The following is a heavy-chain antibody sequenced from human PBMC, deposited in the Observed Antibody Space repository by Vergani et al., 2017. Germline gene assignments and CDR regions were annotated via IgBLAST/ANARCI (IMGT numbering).Heavy chain of an antibody. CDR1: GFTFGDYA. CDR3: TRAGLLWFGELLTTGDY. D-gene: IGHD3-10*01. V-gene: IGHV3-49*03. J-gene: IGHJ4*02. CDR2: IRSKAYGGAT. Sequence: EVQLVESGGGLVQPGRSLRLSCTASGFTFGDYAMSWFRQAPGKGLEWVGFIRSKAYGGATEYAASVKGRFTISRDDSKSIAYLQRNSLKTEDTAVYYCTRAGLLWFGELLTTGDYWGQGTLVTVSS.